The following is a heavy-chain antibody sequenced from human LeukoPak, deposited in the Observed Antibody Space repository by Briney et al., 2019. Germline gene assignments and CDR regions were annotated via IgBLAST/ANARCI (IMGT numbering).Heavy chain of an antibody. V-gene: IGHV5-51*01. CDR1: GYSFTSYW. CDR2: IYPGDSDT. D-gene: IGHD2-8*01. J-gene: IGHJ6*02. Sequence: PGESLKISCKGSGYSFTSYWIGWVRQMPGKGLEWMGIIYPGDSDTRYSPSFQGQVTISADKSISTAYLQWSSLKASDTAMYYCARQELGYCTNGVCRNYYYGMDVWGQGTTVTVSS. CDR3: ARQELGYCTNGVCRNYYYGMDV.